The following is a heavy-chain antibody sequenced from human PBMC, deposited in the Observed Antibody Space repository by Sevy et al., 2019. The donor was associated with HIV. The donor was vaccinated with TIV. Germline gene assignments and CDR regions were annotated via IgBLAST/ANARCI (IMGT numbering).Heavy chain of an antibody. J-gene: IGHJ6*02. CDR1: GFTFSSYS. D-gene: IGHD3-9*01. Sequence: GGSLRLSCAASGFTFSSYSMNWVRQAPGKGLEWVSSISSSSSYIYYADSVKGRFTISRDNAKNSLYLQMNSLRAEDTAVYYCARVADYDILTGYYFDYYYGMDVWGQGTTVTVSS. CDR3: ARVADYDILTGYYFDYYYGMDV. V-gene: IGHV3-21*01. CDR2: ISSSSSYI.